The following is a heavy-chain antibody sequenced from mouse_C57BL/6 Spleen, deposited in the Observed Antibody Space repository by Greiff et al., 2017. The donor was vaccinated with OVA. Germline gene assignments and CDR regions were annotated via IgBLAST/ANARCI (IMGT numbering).Heavy chain of an antibody. J-gene: IGHJ3*01. D-gene: IGHD2-4*01. CDR2: ISSGGSYT. CDR3: AGHPDYDYDGGDFAY. V-gene: IGHV5-6*01. CDR1: GFTFSSYG. Sequence: EVKLVESGGDLVKPGGSLKLSCAASGFTFSSYGMCWVRQTPEKRLEWVATISSGGSYTYYPDTVKGRFTISRDNAKNTLYLQMRSLKSEDAAMYYWAGHPDYDYDGGDFAYWGQGTLVTVSA.